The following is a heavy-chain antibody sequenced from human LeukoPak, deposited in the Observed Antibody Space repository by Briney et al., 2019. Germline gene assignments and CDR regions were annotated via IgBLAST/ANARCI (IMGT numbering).Heavy chain of an antibody. J-gene: IGHJ5*02. Sequence: SETLSLTCTVSGGSISSYYWSWIRQPPGKGLEWIGYIYYSGSTNYNPSLNSRVTISVDTSKNPFSLKLSSVTAADTAVYYCARGYNDFWSGYWMIGHWFDPWGQGTLVTVSS. CDR3: ARGYNDFWSGYWMIGHWFDP. CDR1: GGSISSYY. CDR2: IYYSGST. V-gene: IGHV4-59*01. D-gene: IGHD3-3*01.